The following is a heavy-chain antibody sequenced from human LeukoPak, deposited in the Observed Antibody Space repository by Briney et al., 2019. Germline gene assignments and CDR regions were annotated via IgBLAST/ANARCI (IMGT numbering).Heavy chain of an antibody. CDR1: GGSISSYY. Sequence: SETLSLTCTVSGGSISSYYWSWIRQPPGKGLEWIGYIYYSGSTNYNPSLKSRVTISVDTSKNQFSLKLSSVTAADTAVYYCARLLVTGSSLDAFDIWGQGTMVTVSS. CDR2: IYYSGST. CDR3: ARLLVTGSSLDAFDI. J-gene: IGHJ3*02. V-gene: IGHV4-59*08. D-gene: IGHD2-21*02.